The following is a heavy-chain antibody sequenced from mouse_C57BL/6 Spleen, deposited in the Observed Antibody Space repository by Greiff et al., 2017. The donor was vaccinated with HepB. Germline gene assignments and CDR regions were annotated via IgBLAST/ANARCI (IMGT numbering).Heavy chain of an antibody. CDR1: GYTFTSYW. CDR2: IHPNSGST. D-gene: IGHD2-4*01. V-gene: IGHV1-64*01. J-gene: IGHJ2*01. Sequence: VQLQQPGAELVKPGASVKLSCKASGYTFTSYWMHWVKQRPGQGLEWIGMIHPNSGSTNYNEKFKSKATLTVDKSSSTAYMQLSSLTSEDSAVYYCARSYDYDGGYFDYWGQGTTLTVSS. CDR3: ARSYDYDGGYFDY.